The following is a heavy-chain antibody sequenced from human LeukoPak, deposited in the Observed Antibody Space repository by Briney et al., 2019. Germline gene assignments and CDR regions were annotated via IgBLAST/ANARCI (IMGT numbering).Heavy chain of an antibody. Sequence: ASVKVSCKASGGTFSSYAISWVRQAPGQGLEWMGRIIPILGIANYAQTFQGRVTITADKSTSTAYMELSSLRSEDTAVYYCARTPRFNYFDYWGQGTLVTVSS. D-gene: IGHD3-10*01. CDR1: GGTFSSYA. V-gene: IGHV1-69*04. CDR3: ARTPRFNYFDY. J-gene: IGHJ4*02. CDR2: IIPILGIA.